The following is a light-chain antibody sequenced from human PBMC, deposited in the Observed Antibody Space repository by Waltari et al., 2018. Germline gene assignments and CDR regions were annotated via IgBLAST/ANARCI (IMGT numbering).Light chain of an antibody. V-gene: IGLV2-14*01. CDR1: SSAVGVYNY. Sequence: QSALTQPASVSGSPGPSITISCPGTSSAVGVYNYVSWYQQHPGKAPKLMIYEVSNRPSGVSNRFSGSKSGNTASLTISGLQAEDEADYYCSSYTSSSTLVFGGGTKLTVL. CDR2: EVS. CDR3: SSYTSSSTLV. J-gene: IGLJ2*01.